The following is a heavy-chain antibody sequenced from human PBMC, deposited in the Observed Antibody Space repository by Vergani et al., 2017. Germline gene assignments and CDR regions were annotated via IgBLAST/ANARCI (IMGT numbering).Heavy chain of an antibody. CDR2: IYYSGST. CDR3: ARLYYYGSGSYSNRPYYFDY. V-gene: IGHV4-30-4*08. Sequence: QVQLQESGPGLVKPSQTLSLTCTVSGGSISSGDYYWSWIRQPPGNGLEWIGYIYYSGSTYYNPSLKSRVTIAVDTSKNQFSLKLSSVTAADTAVYYCARLYYYGSGSYSNRPYYFDYWGQGTLVTVSS. CDR1: GGSISSGDYY. J-gene: IGHJ4*02. D-gene: IGHD3-10*01.